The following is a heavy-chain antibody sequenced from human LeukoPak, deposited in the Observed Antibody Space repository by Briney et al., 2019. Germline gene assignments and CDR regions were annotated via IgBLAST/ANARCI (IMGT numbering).Heavy chain of an antibody. CDR2: IYSGGST. V-gene: IGHV3-53*01. CDR1: GFTASSNY. Sequence: GGSLRLSCAASGFTASSNYMSWVRQAPGKGLEWVSVIYSGGSTYYADSVKGRFTISRDNSKNTLYLQMNSLRAEDTAVYYCALRREPLGYCSGGSCGLYYYGMDVWGQGTTVTVSS. J-gene: IGHJ6*02. CDR3: ALRREPLGYCSGGSCGLYYYGMDV. D-gene: IGHD2-15*01.